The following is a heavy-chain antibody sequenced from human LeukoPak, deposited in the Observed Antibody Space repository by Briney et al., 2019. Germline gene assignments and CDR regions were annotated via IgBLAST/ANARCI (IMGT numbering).Heavy chain of an antibody. CDR2: IYRGDSDN. V-gene: IGHV5-51*03. J-gene: IGHJ4*02. CDR3: ATTRRDGYNYRDY. Sequence: PGGCLNISPKCSLYSPTNYLIGGVPQMPQKGVEGEGIIYRGDSDNNYSPSIPGQVTTSVDKTISPEYLQWSSLKASDIAMYYCATTRRDGYNYRDYWGKGTLVTVSS. D-gene: IGHD5-24*01. CDR1: LYSPTNYL.